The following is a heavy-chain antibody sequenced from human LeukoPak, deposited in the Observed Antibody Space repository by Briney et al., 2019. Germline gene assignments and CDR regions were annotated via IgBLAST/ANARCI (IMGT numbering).Heavy chain of an antibody. D-gene: IGHD3-10*01. J-gene: IGHJ6*02. CDR2: IHYSGST. CDR3: ARDLRYYYGSGSYTYYYGMDV. CDR1: GGSITNYY. V-gene: IGHV4-59*12. Sequence: SETLSLTCTVSGGSITNYYWTWIRQPPGKGLEWIGYIHYSGSTNYNPSLKSRVTISVDTSKNQFSLKLSSVTAADTAVYYCARDLRYYYGSGSYTYYYGMDVWGQGTTVTVSS.